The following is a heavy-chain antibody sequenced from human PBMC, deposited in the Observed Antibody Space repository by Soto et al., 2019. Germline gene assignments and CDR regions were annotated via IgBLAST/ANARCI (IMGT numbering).Heavy chain of an antibody. D-gene: IGHD2-2*01. Sequence: PGGSLRLSCAASGFTFSSYAMHWVRQAPGKGLEWVAVISYDGSNKYYADSVKGRFTISRDNSKNTLYLQMNSLRAEDTAVYYCAREKGVYCSSTSCLHCYYYYGMDVWGQGTTVTVSS. CDR1: GFTFSSYA. J-gene: IGHJ6*02. CDR3: AREKGVYCSSTSCLHCYYYYGMDV. V-gene: IGHV3-30-3*01. CDR2: ISYDGSNK.